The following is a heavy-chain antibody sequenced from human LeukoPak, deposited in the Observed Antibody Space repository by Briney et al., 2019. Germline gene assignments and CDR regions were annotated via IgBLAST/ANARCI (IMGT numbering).Heavy chain of an antibody. CDR1: GFMFSRHW. CDR2: IKQGGSER. Sequence: TGGSLTLSRAPSGFMFSRHWMSWVRQAPGKGPEWVANIKQGGSERYYVDSVKGRFTISRDNAKNSLYLQMNSLRAEDTAVYYCARDGGHSTDFDYWGQGTLVTVSS. D-gene: IGHD2/OR15-2a*01. CDR3: ARDGGHSTDFDY. J-gene: IGHJ4*02. V-gene: IGHV3-7*01.